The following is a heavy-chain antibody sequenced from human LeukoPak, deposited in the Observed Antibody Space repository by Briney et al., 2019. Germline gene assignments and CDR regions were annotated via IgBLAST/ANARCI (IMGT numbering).Heavy chain of an antibody. D-gene: IGHD6-6*01. CDR3: AKGGKYGGSGGPDY. CDR1: GFTFSTYA. J-gene: IGHJ4*02. CDR2: ISGSGGNT. V-gene: IGHV3-23*01. Sequence: GGSLRLSCAASGFTFSTYAMSWVRQAPGQGLEWVSGISGSGGNTYYADTVKGRFTISRDNSYNTLYLQMNSLRAEDTAVYYCAKGGKYGGSGGPDYWGQGTLVTVSS.